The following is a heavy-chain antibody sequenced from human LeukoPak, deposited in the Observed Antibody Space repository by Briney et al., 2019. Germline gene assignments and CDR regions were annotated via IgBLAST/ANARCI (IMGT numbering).Heavy chain of an antibody. CDR2: FDPEDGET. D-gene: IGHD4-17*01. CDR3: ATDAVTMSLYYYGMDV. J-gene: IGHJ6*02. Sequence: GASVKVSCKVSGYTLTELSMHWVRQAPGKGLEWMGGFDPEDGETIYAQKFQGRVTMTEDTSTDTAYMELSSLRSEDTAVYYCATDAVTMSLYYYGMDVWGQGTTVTVSS. CDR1: GYTLTELS. V-gene: IGHV1-24*01.